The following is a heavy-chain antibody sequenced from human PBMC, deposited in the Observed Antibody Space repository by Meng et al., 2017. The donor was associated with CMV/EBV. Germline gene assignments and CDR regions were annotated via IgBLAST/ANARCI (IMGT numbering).Heavy chain of an antibody. V-gene: IGHV4-34*01. CDR1: GGSFSGYY. D-gene: IGHD6-6*01. J-gene: IGHJ4*02. CDR2: INHSGST. Sequence: QVQLQQWDAGLLKPSETLSLTCAVYGGSFSGYYWSWIRQPPGKGLEWIGEINHSGSTNYNPSLKSRVTISVDTSKNQFSLKLSSVTAADTAVYYCARGSPYSSSWYFDYWGQGTLVTVSS. CDR3: ARGSPYSSSWYFDY.